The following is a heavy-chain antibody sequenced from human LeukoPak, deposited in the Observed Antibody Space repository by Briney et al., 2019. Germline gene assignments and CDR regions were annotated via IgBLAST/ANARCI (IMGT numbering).Heavy chain of an antibody. CDR3: VRQGYHDFWGGLTHYYYYYMDV. Sequence: PSETLSLTCTVSGGSISSYYWSWIRQIPGKGLENIAFIYYSGSTKYKSSLESRLTISLDTSKNQISLKLSSVTAADTAVYYCVRQGYHDFWGGLTHYYYYYMDVWGKGTAVTVSS. D-gene: IGHD3-3*01. CDR1: GGSISSYY. J-gene: IGHJ6*03. V-gene: IGHV4-59*08. CDR2: IYYSGST.